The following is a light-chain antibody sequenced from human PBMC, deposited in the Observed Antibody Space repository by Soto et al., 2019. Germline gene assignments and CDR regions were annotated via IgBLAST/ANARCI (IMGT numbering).Light chain of an antibody. CDR2: AAS. J-gene: IGKJ5*01. V-gene: IGKV1-27*01. CDR1: QDIRNY. Sequence: DIQMTQSPSSLSASVGDRVTITCWASQDIRNYLVWYQQRPGKVPKLLIYAASTLQSGTPSRFSGSGSGTEFTLTISSLQPEDVATYYCQNSDSAPIAFGQGTRLEIK. CDR3: QNSDSAPIA.